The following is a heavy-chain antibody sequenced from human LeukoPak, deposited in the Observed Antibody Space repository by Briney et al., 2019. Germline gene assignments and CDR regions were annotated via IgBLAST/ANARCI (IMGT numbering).Heavy chain of an antibody. CDR1: GGTFSSYA. D-gene: IGHD2-2*01. V-gene: IGHV1-69*05. CDR2: IIPNFGTA. CDR3: ASSPKIPAATYYYDYMDV. Sequence: SVKVSCKASGGTFSSYAISCVRQAPGRGLEWMGGIIPNFGTANYAQKFQGRVTITTDESTSTAYMELSSLRSEDTAVYYCASSPKIPAATYYYDYMDVWGKGTTVTVSS. J-gene: IGHJ6*03.